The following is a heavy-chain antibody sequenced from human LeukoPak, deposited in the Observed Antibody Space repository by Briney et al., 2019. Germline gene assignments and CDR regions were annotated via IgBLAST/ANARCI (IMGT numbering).Heavy chain of an antibody. CDR2: INPDSGGT. CDR1: GYTFSDYY. D-gene: IGHD5-12*01. Sequence: ASVKVSCKASGYTFSDYYIHWVRQAPGQGLEWMGRINPDSGGTNYAQKFQGRVTKTRDTSISTAYMELSRLRSDDTAVYYCASGYEDYWGQGTLVTVTS. V-gene: IGHV1-2*06. J-gene: IGHJ4*02. CDR3: ASGYEDY.